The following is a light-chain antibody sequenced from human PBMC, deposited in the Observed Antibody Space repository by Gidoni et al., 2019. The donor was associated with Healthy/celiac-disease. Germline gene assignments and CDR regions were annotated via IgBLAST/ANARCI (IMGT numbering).Light chain of an antibody. Sequence: QAGLTQPPSVSKGLRQTATLTCTGNSNIVGNQGAAWLQQHQGHPPKLLSYRNNNRPSGISERFSASRSGNTASLTITGLQPEDEADYYCSALDSSLSADVVFGGGTKLTVL. CDR1: SNIVGNQG. CDR3: SALDSSLSADVV. CDR2: RNN. J-gene: IGLJ2*01. V-gene: IGLV10-54*02.